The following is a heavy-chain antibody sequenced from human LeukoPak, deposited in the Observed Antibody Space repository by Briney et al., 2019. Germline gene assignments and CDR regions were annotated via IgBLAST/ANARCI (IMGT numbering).Heavy chain of an antibody. CDR3: ARDTRYPNSSSWLGYYYYYMDV. CDR1: GGSFSGYY. Sequence: SETLSLTCAVYGGSFSGYYWSWIRQPPGKGLEWIGEINHSGSTNYNPSLKSRVTISVDTSKNQFSLKLSSVTAADTAVYYCARDTRYPNSSSWLGYYYYYMDVWGKGTTVTVSS. V-gene: IGHV4-34*01. CDR2: INHSGST. J-gene: IGHJ6*03. D-gene: IGHD6-13*01.